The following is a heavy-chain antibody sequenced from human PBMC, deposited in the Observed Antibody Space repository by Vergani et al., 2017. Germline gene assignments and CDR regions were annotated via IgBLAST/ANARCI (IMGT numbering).Heavy chain of an antibody. CDR1: GFTFSSYG. Sequence: QVQLVESGGGVVQPGGSLRLSCAASGFTFSSYGMHWVRQAPGKGLVWVAFIRYDYSNKYYADSVKGRITIAGDNSANTRYLQMNSQRAEDTAVYYCAKDGYDILTGPYGMDVWGQGTTVTVSS. J-gene: IGHJ6*02. V-gene: IGHV3-30*02. CDR3: AKDGYDILTGPYGMDV. CDR2: IRYDYSNK. D-gene: IGHD3-9*01.